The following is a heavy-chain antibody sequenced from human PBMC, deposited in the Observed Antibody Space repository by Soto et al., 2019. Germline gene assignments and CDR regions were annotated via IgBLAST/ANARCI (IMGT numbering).Heavy chain of an antibody. J-gene: IGHJ4*02. CDR3: ARVYCSGGGCYGIDY. Sequence: ASVKVSCKASGYTFTSYDINWVRQATGQGLEWMGWMNPNSGNTDYAQKLQGRVTMTRDTSTSTVYMELSSLRSEDTAVYYCARVYCSGGGCYGIDYWGQGTLVTVSS. D-gene: IGHD2-15*01. CDR2: MNPNSGNT. V-gene: IGHV1-8*01. CDR1: GYTFTSYD.